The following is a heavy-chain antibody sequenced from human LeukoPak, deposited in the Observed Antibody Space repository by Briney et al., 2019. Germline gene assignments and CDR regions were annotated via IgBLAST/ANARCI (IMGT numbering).Heavy chain of an antibody. D-gene: IGHD6-19*01. CDR1: GFAFSSQA. J-gene: IGHJ4*02. CDR2: ISDSGDTT. Sequence: GWCLRLSCAASGFAFSSQAMGWVRPAPGKGLEWVSVISDSGDTTYYADSVKGRFTISRDNSKNTLYLQLNSLRAEDTAIYYCAKDARRSDGWYFFDHWGQGALVTVSS. CDR3: AKDARRSDGWYFFDH. V-gene: IGHV3-23*01.